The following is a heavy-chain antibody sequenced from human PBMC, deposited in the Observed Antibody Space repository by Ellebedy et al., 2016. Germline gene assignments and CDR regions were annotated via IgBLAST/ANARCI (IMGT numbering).Heavy chain of an antibody. CDR2: INHSGST. J-gene: IGHJ6*03. Sequence: SETLSPTXAVYGGSFSGYYWSWIRQPPGKGLEWIGEINHSGSTNYNPSLKSRVTISVDTSKNQFSLKLSSVTAADTAVYYCARESDPTQRITIFGVVMSPDYYYMDVWGKGTTVTVSS. D-gene: IGHD3-3*01. CDR1: GGSFSGYY. CDR3: ARESDPTQRITIFGVVMSPDYYYMDV. V-gene: IGHV4-34*01.